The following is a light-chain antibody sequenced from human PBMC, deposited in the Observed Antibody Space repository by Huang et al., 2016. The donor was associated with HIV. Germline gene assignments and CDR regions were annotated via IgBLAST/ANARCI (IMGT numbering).Light chain of an antibody. CDR1: QDISNY. Sequence: DIQMTQSPSSLSASVGDRVTITCQASQDISNYLNWYQQKPGKAPMLLIYDASNLETGVSSRFSGSGSGTDFTFTISSLQPEDIATYYCQHYDNLRTFGQGTKVEIK. CDR2: DAS. V-gene: IGKV1-33*01. J-gene: IGKJ1*01. CDR3: QHYDNLRT.